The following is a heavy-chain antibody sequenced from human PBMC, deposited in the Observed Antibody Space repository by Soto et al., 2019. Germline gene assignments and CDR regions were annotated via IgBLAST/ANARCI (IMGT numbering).Heavy chain of an antibody. D-gene: IGHD4-17*01. V-gene: IGHV1-69*13. CDR2: IIPIFGTA. CDR3: ARDQNFHGDYSDY. CDR1: GGTFSSYA. Sequence: EASVKVSCKASGGTFSSYAISWVRQAPGQGLEWMGGIIPIFGTANYAQKFQGRVTITADESTSTAYMELSSLRSEDTAVYYCARDQNFHGDYSDYWGQGTLVTVSS. J-gene: IGHJ4*02.